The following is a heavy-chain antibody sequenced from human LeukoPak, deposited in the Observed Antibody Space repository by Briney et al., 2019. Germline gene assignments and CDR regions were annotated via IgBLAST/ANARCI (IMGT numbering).Heavy chain of an antibody. CDR3: ARGLVTMVRGVKSANRFDP. V-gene: IGHV4-34*01. D-gene: IGHD3-10*01. CDR2: INHSGGT. J-gene: IGHJ5*02. Sequence: SGTLSLTCAVYGESFSGYYWSWIRQPPGKGLEWIGEINHSGGTNYNPSLKSRVTISVDTSKNQFSLKLSSVTAADTAVYYCARGLVTMVRGVKSANRFDPWGQGTLVTVSS. CDR1: GESFSGYY.